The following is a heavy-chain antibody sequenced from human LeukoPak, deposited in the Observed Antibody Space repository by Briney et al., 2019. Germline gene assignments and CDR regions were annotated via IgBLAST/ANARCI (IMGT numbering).Heavy chain of an antibody. CDR2: INPSGGST. D-gene: IGHD1-26*01. CDR1: GYTFTSYY. Sequence: GASVKVSCKASGYTFTSYYMHWVRQAPGQGLEWMGIINPSGGSTSYAQKFQGRVTVTRDMSTSTVYMELSSLRSEDTAVYYCARDGGRNWFDPWGQGTLVTVSS. V-gene: IGHV1-46*01. J-gene: IGHJ5*02. CDR3: ARDGGRNWFDP.